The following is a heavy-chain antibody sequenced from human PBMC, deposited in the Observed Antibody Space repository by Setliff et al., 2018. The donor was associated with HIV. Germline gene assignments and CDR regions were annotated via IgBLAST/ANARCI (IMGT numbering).Heavy chain of an antibody. V-gene: IGHV3-33*01. CDR1: AFIFTTYG. CDR3: ARLPPTRTVAVVDITAEYFHH. J-gene: IGHJ1*01. Sequence: GGSLRLSCEASAFIFTTYGMHWVRQAPGKGLEWIAFIRYDGNDKYYADSVKGRFTISRDNSKNTLYLQMSSLRVEDTAVYYCARLPPTRTVAVVDITAEYFHHWGQGTLVTVSS. CDR2: IRYDGNDK. D-gene: IGHD2-15*01.